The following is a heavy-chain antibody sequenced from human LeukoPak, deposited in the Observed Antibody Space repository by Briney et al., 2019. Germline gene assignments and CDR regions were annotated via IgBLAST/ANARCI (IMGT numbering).Heavy chain of an antibody. Sequence: SATLSLTCAVYGGSFSGYYWSWIRQAPGKGLEWIGEINHSGSTNYNPSLKSRVTISVDTSKDQFSLKLSSVTAADTAVYYCARGSLGYCSSTSCRDAFDIWGQGTMVTVSS. CDR3: ARGSLGYCSSTSCRDAFDI. CDR1: GGSFSGYY. CDR2: INHSGST. J-gene: IGHJ3*02. V-gene: IGHV4-34*01. D-gene: IGHD2-2*01.